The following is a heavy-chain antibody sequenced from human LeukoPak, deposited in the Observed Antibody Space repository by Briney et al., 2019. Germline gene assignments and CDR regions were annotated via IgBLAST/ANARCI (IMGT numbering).Heavy chain of an antibody. V-gene: IGHV3-30*18. CDR2: ISYDGSNK. D-gene: IGHD3-10*01. J-gene: IGHJ3*02. Sequence: GGSLRLSCAASGFTFSSYGMHWVRQAPGKGLEWVAVISYDGSNKYYADSVKGRFTISRDNSKNTLYLQMNSLRAEDTAVYYCAKDSTHYYGSGTPTNAFDIWGQGTMVTVSS. CDR1: GFTFSSYG. CDR3: AKDSTHYYGSGTPTNAFDI.